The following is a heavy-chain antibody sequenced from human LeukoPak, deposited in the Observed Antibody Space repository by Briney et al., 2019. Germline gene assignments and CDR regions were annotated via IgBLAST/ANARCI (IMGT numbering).Heavy chain of an antibody. J-gene: IGHJ4*02. CDR1: GGSLSGSY. CDR3: ARHLKGGYKAFDY. V-gene: IGHV4-34*01. D-gene: IGHD3-22*01. CDR2: INDRGRT. Sequence: PETPSLTSGLYGGSLSGSYWSSSREPPSQGTEPRADINDRGRTNYKSSLMSLVTISEDTAKNQFSLKLSSVTAADTAVYYCARHLKGGYKAFDYWGQGTLVTVSS.